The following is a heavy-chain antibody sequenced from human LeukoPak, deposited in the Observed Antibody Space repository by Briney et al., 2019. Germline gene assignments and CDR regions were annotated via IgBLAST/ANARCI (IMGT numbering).Heavy chain of an antibody. J-gene: IGHJ4*02. D-gene: IGHD2-2*01. CDR3: ARHLGYCTSTSCYRVFDY. CDR2: IYYSGST. CDR1: GGSISSGDYY. Sequence: SETLSLACSVSGGSISSGDYYWSWIRQPPGKGLEWIAYIYYSGSTYYNPSLKSRVTISVDTSKNQFSLKLSSVTAADTAVYYCARHLGYCTSTSCYRVFDYWGQGTLVTVSS. V-gene: IGHV4-30-4*08.